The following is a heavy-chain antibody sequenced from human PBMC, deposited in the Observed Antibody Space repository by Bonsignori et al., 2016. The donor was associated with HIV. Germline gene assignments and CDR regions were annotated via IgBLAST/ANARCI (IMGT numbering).Heavy chain of an antibody. CDR1: GASITSDY. V-gene: IGHV4-59*01. CDR2: INYSGIT. D-gene: IGHD3-16*01. Sequence: GSLRLSCIVSGASITSDYWSWIRQSPGKGLEWIGQINYSGITNFSPSLKSRVTLSIDSSNNRFSLQLKSVTAADTAVYHCARVAAGGNKPFDFWGQGTLVTVSS. CDR3: ARVAAGGNKPFDF. J-gene: IGHJ4*02.